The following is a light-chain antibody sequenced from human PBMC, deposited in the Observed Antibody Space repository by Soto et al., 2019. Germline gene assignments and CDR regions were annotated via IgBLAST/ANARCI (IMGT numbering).Light chain of an antibody. J-gene: IGLJ2*01. Sequence: QSVLTQPASVSGSPGQSITISCTGTSSDVGGYRYVSWYQQHPGNAPKLIIYEVMNRPSGVSGRFSGSKSGNTASLTISGLQAEDEADYYCSSYTSSSTLVVFGGGTKLTVL. CDR1: SSDVGGYRY. V-gene: IGLV2-14*01. CDR2: EVM. CDR3: SSYTSSSTLVV.